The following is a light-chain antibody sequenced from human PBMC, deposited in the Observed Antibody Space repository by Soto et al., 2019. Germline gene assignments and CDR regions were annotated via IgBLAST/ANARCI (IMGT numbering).Light chain of an antibody. Sequence: EVVMTQSPATLSLSPWERATLSCRASQSVSTYLAWYQQRPGQAPRLLIYYASYRATDIPPRFSGSGSGTDFTLTIGSLEPEDFAVYYCQQRRSWPPTITFGQGTRLEIK. CDR1: QSVSTY. V-gene: IGKV3-11*01. CDR3: QQRRSWPPTIT. CDR2: YAS. J-gene: IGKJ5*01.